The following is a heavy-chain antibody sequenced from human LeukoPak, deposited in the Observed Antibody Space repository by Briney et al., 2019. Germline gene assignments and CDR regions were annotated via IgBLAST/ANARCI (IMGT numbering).Heavy chain of an antibody. V-gene: IGHV4-4*07. CDR1: GDSLMNHY. J-gene: IGHJ3*01. CDR3: VRDHDYSWAYQI. CDR2: ILTSGAT. D-gene: IGHD2-15*01. Sequence: SETLSLTCTVSGDSLMNHYWSWIRQPAGKGLEWIGRILTSGATNYNPSLNGRVTMSIDTSNNQFSLKMTSMTAADTALYYCVRDHDYSWAYQIWGQGTTVTVSS.